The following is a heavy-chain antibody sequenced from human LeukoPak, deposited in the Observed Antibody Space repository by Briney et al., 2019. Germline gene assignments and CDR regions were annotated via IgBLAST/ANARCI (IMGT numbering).Heavy chain of an antibody. CDR2: ISYDGSNK. V-gene: IGHV3-30-3*01. J-gene: IGHJ4*02. Sequence: PGGSLRLSCAASGFTLRSYAVHWVRQAPGKGLEWVAVISYDGSNKYYADSVKGRFTISRDTSKNTVYLQMNSLRAEDTAVYYCATLIGGHVLYWGQGTLVTVSS. CDR1: GFTLRSYA. D-gene: IGHD4/OR15-4a*01. CDR3: ATLIGGHVLY.